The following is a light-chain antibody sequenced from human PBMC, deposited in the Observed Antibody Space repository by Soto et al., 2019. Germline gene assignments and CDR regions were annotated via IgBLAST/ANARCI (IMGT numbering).Light chain of an antibody. CDR1: SSNIGAGYD. Sequence: QSVLKQPPSVSGAPGPRGTISCTGRSSNIGAGYDVHWYQQLPGTAPKLLIYGNSNRPSGVPDRFSGSKSGTSASLAITGLQAEDEADYYCQSYDSSLSGVVFGGGTKLTVL. V-gene: IGLV1-40*01. CDR2: GNS. CDR3: QSYDSSLSGVV. J-gene: IGLJ2*01.